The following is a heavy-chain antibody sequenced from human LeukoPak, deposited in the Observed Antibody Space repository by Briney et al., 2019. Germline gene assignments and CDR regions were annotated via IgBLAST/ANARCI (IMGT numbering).Heavy chain of an antibody. CDR2: IYYDGST. D-gene: IGHD6-19*01. CDR1: GSSISSSRDY. V-gene: IGHV4-39*01. CDR3: ARKVAGSSAFDY. J-gene: IGHJ4*02. Sequence: SETLSLSCIVSGSSISSSRDYWAWIRQPPGKGLEWVGNIYYDGSTYYNPSLKSRVTISVDTSKNQFSLKVSSVIAADTAVYYCARKVAGSSAFDYWGQGTLVTVSS.